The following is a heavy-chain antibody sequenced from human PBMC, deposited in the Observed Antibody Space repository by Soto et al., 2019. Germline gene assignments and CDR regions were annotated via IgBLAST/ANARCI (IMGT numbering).Heavy chain of an antibody. Sequence: GGSLRLPCAASGLTFVDYGMIGVRQLPGKGSRSLSGFNWNGGRTGSADSVKARFTISRDNAKNSLYLQMNSLRAEDTALYYCARDRDSSGYYWYDAFDIWGQGTMVTVSS. J-gene: IGHJ3*02. D-gene: IGHD3-22*01. V-gene: IGHV3-20*04. CDR3: ARDRDSSGYYWYDAFDI. CDR1: GLTFVDYG. CDR2: FNWNGGRT.